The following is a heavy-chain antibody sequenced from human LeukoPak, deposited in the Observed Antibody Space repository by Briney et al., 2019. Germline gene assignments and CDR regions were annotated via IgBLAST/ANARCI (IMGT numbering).Heavy chain of an antibody. Sequence: RSGGSLRLSCAASGFTFDDYAMHWVRQAPGKGLEWVSGISWNSASIAYADSVKGRFTISRDNSKNTLYLQMNSLRAEDTAVYYCAKNFGHQQFDSWGQGTLVIASS. J-gene: IGHJ4*02. CDR3: AKNFGHQQFDS. CDR1: GFTFDDYA. CDR2: ISWNSASI. D-gene: IGHD3/OR15-3a*01. V-gene: IGHV3-9*01.